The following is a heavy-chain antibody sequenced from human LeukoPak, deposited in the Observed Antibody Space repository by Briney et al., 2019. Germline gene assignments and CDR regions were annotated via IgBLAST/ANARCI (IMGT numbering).Heavy chain of an antibody. Sequence: GGSLRLSCVASGFTFEAYGMSWVRQAPGKGLEWVAVAGDSGQTTHHADSVKGRFFVSRDNSRNTVHLEMNSLRAEDTALYFCTKDSYTVIRGVGSGDGFAVWGQGTMVTVSS. CDR1: GFTFEAYG. D-gene: IGHD3-10*01. CDR2: AGDSGQTT. V-gene: IGHV3-23*01. J-gene: IGHJ3*01. CDR3: TKDSYTVIRGVGSGDGFAV.